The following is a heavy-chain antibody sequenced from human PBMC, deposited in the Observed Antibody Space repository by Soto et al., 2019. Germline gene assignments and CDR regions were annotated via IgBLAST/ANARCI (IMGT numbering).Heavy chain of an antibody. CDR1: GGTFSSYA. J-gene: IGHJ6*02. Sequence: ASVKVSCKASGGTFSSYAISWVRQAPGQGLEWMGGIIPIFGTANYAQKFQGRVTMTTDESTSTAYMELRSLRSDDTAVYYCAREASRVVYSYFGMDVWGQGTTVTVSS. CDR3: AREASRVVYSYFGMDV. V-gene: IGHV1-69*05. CDR2: IIPIFGTA.